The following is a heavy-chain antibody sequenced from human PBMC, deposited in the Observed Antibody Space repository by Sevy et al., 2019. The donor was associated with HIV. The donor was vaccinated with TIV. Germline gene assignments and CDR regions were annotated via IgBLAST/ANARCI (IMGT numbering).Heavy chain of an antibody. CDR3: ARDYDFWSGYTALSYHSLSYYYGMDV. V-gene: IGHV3-48*02. CDR1: GLNFSKYS. CDR2: ISRSGTTT. Sequence: GGSLRLSCAASGLNFSKYSFNWVRQAPEKGLEWISHISRSGTTTYYAESVKGRFTVSRDNAKNSLYLQMSSLRDDDTAVYYCARDYDFWSGYTALSYHSLSYYYGMDVWGQGTTVTVSS. D-gene: IGHD3-3*01. J-gene: IGHJ6*02.